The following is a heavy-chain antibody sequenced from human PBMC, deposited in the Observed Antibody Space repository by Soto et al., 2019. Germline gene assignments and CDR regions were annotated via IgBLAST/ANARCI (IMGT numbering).Heavy chain of an antibody. D-gene: IGHD6-13*01. CDR1: GFTFSSYG. V-gene: IGHV3-30*18. Sequence: QVQLVESGGGVVQPGRSLRLSCAASGFTFSSYGMHWVRQAPGKGLVWVAVISYDGSNKYYADSVKGRFTISRDNSKNTLYLQMNSLRAEDTAVYYCAKDGSSSWYYYYGMDVWGQGTTVTVSS. CDR3: AKDGSSSWYYYYGMDV. CDR2: ISYDGSNK. J-gene: IGHJ6*02.